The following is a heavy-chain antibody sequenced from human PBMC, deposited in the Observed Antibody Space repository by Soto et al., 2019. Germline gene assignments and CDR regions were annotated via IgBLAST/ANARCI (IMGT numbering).Heavy chain of an antibody. V-gene: IGHV1-46*03. D-gene: IGHD2-2*01. CDR1: GYTFTSYY. CDR3: ARAGVIVVVPAAKGGYDY. J-gene: IGHJ4*02. CDR2: INPSGGST. Sequence: QVQLVQSGAEVKKPGASVKVSCKASGYTFTSYYMHWVRQAPGQGLEWMGIINPSGGSTSYAQKFPGRVNMTRDTSTSTVYMELSSLRSEDTAVYYCARAGVIVVVPAAKGGYDYWGQGTLVTVSS.